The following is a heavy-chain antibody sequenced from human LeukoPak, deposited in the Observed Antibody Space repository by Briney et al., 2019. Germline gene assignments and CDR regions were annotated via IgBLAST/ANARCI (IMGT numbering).Heavy chain of an antibody. V-gene: IGHV4-59*12. J-gene: IGHJ4*02. D-gene: IGHD3-9*01. CDR1: GGSISSCY. CDR3: AKEAKYSDILIGYYRSFYYFDY. CDR2: IYYSWSS. Sequence: PSETLSLTCTVSGGSISSCYWSWIRQPPGKGLEWMGYIYYSWSSNYNPSLKSRVTISVDTSKNQFPLTLTSVTAADTAVYYCAKEAKYSDILIGYYRSFYYFDYWGQGPLVTVS.